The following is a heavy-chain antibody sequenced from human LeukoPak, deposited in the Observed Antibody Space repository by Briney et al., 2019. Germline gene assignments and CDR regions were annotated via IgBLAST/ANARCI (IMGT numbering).Heavy chain of an antibody. J-gene: IGHJ3*02. Sequence: GGSLRLSCTASGFTFSSYAMSWVRQAPGKGLEWVSAISGSGGSTYYADSVKGRFTISRDNTKKSLYLQMNTLRAEDTAVYYCARDLAGPPQEAFDIWGQGTKVTVSS. V-gene: IGHV3-23*01. CDR1: GFTFSSYA. CDR2: ISGSGGST. CDR3: ARDLAGPPQEAFDI.